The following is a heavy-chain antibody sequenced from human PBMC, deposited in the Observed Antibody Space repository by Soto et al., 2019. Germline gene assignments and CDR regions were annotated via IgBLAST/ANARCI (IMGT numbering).Heavy chain of an antibody. CDR2: IYYSGRT. J-gene: IGHJ4*02. D-gene: IGHD2-21*02. CDR1: GESISSSSYY. Sequence: WETLSLTCIVSGESISSSSYYWGWIRQPPGKGLEWFGSIYYSGRTYYNPSFKSRVTISIDTSKDQFSLKLTSVTATDTAVYYCASQRTTVVTQAYFDHWGQGALVTVSS. CDR3: ASQRTTVVTQAYFDH. V-gene: IGHV4-39*01.